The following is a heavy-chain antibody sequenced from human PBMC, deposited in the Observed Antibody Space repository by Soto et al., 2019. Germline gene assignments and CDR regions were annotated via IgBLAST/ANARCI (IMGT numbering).Heavy chain of an antibody. V-gene: IGHV3-48*01. D-gene: IGHD2-8*02. CDR1: GFTLSNHD. Sequence: EVQLVESGGGLVQPGGSLRLSCTASGFTLSNHDMNWVRQAPGQGLEWVSYISSGSSTKHYADSVKGRFTISRDNAKNSLYLQMNSLRAEDMAVYYCARGRGDHGGISDYWGQGALVTVSS. J-gene: IGHJ4*02. CDR2: ISSGSSTK. CDR3: ARGRGDHGGISDY.